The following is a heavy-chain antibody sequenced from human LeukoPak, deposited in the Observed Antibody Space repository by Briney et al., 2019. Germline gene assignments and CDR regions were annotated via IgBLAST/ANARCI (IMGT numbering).Heavy chain of an antibody. J-gene: IGHJ4*02. CDR3: SNRIAVAGTVY. D-gene: IGHD6-19*01. CDR2: ISGSGGST. CDR1: GFTFSSYA. Sequence: GGSLRLSCAASGFTFSSYAMSWVRQAPGKGLEWVSAISGSGGSTYYADSVKGRFTISRDNSKNTLYLQMNSLRAEDTAVYYCSNRIAVAGTVYWGQGTLVTVSS. V-gene: IGHV3-23*01.